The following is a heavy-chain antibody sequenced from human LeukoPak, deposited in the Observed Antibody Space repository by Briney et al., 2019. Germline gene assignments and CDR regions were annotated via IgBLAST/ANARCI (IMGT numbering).Heavy chain of an antibody. J-gene: IGHJ4*02. CDR2: INPNSGGT. D-gene: IGHD6-19*01. CDR1: GYTFTGYY. CDR3: ARSATAVAEAFDY. V-gene: IGHV1-2*04. Sequence: GASVKVSCKASGYTFTGYYMHWVRQAPGQGLEWMGWINPNSGGTNYAQKFQGWVTMTRDTSISTAYMELSRLRSDDTAVYYCARSATAVAEAFDYWGQGTLVTVSS.